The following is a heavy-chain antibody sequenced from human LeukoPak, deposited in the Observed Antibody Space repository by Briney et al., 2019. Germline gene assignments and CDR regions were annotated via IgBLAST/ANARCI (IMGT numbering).Heavy chain of an antibody. CDR3: ARYMVQGYYFDY. J-gene: IGHJ4*02. CDR2: IIPILGIA. D-gene: IGHD3-10*01. Sequence: SVKVSCKASGGTFSSYAISWVRQAPGQGLEWMGRIIPILGIANYAQKFQGRVTITTDESTSTAYMELSSLRSEDTAVYYCARYMVQGYYFDYWGQGTLVTVSS. V-gene: IGHV1-69*04. CDR1: GGTFSSYA.